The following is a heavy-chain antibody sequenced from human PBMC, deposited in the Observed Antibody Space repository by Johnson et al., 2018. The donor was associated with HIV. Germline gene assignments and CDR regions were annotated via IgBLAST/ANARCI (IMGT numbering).Heavy chain of an antibody. J-gene: IGHJ3*02. V-gene: IGHV3-30*04. CDR1: GFTFSSHA. D-gene: IGHD6-13*01. CDR3: ARDHSSSWYRGFGGAFDI. Sequence: QVQLVESGGGLVQPGGSLRLSCEASGFTFSSHAMHWVRQAPGKGLEWVTFISNDGSNKYYADSVRGRFTISRDNSKNTLYLQMNSLRAEDTAVYYCARDHSSSWYRGFGGAFDIWGQGTMVTVSS. CDR2: ISNDGSNK.